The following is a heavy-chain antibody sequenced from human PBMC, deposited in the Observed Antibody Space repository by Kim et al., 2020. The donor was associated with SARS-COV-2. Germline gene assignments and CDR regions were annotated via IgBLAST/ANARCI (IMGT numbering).Heavy chain of an antibody. Sequence: SRVTISVDTSKNQFSLKLSAVTAADTAVYYCARGVVVVPAATYYYYMDVWGKGTTVTVSS. J-gene: IGHJ6*03. V-gene: IGHV4-34*01. CDR3: ARGVVVVPAATYYYYMDV. D-gene: IGHD2-2*01.